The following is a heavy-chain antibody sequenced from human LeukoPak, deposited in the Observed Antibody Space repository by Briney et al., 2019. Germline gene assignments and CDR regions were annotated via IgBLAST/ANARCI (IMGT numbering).Heavy chain of an antibody. CDR2: ISSDGSNK. V-gene: IGHV3-30*03. J-gene: IGHJ4*02. Sequence: GGSLRLSCAASGFTFSSYGMHWVRQAPGKGLEWVAVISSDGSNKYYADSVKGRFTISRDISKNTLYLQMNSLTGEDTAVYFCARRGTAAAGTSYFDYWGQGTLVTVSS. CDR1: GFTFSSYG. D-gene: IGHD6-13*01. CDR3: ARRGTAAAGTSYFDY.